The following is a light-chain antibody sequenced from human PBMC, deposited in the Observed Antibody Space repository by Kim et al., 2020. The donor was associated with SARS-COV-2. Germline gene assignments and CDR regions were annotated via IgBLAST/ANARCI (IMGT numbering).Light chain of an antibody. J-gene: IGKJ1*01. CDR2: GAS. Sequence: APGERGTFSCRASQSVSSSYLAWYQQKPGQAPRLLIYGASNRATGIPDRFSGSGSGTDFTLTINRLEPEDLAVYYCQQYGSSPWTFGQGTKVEIK. V-gene: IGKV3-20*01. CDR1: QSVSSSY. CDR3: QQYGSSPWT.